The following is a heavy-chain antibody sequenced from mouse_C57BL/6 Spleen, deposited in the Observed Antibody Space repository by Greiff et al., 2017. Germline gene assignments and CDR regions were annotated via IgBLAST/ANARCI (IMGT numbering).Heavy chain of an antibody. J-gene: IGHJ4*01. CDR1: GYSITCGYH. CDR2: ISYDGSN. V-gene: IGHV3-6*01. CDR3: EREPITPVVAPPMDY. D-gene: IGHD1-1*01. Sequence: QLQESGPGLVKPSQSLSLTCPVTGYSITCGYHWNWIRQFPGNKLEWMGYISYDGSNNHNPSLQNRIPITRDTSTNQFFLKLNCVTTEDTATYYYEREPITPVVAPPMDYWGQGTLVTVSA.